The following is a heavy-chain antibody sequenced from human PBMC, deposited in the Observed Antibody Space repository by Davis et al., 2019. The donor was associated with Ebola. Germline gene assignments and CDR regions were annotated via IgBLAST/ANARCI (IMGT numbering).Heavy chain of an antibody. CDR1: GFSFRSYA. CDR3: ARDAFSLSRYDTEDH. Sequence: GESLKISCVASGFSFRSYALHWVRQAPGKGLEWVAVISYDGSTQTYADSVKGRFTISRDNARDSLYLQMDSLRVEDTAIYYCARDAFSLSRYDTEDHWGQGTLVTVSS. D-gene: IGHD3-9*01. J-gene: IGHJ4*02. CDR2: ISYDGSTQ. V-gene: IGHV3-30-3*01.